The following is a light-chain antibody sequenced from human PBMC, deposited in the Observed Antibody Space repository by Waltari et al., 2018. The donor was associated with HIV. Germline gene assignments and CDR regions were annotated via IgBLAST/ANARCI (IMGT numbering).Light chain of an antibody. V-gene: IGKV3-20*01. J-gene: IGKJ2*01. CDR3: QQYDSSLYT. CDR1: QRVSSSY. Sequence: TQSPGTLSLSPGERATLSCRASQRVSSSYLAWYQQKPGQAPRLLIYGASSRATGIPDRFSGSGSGTDFTLTISRLEPEDFAVYYCQQYDSSLYTFGQGTKLEIK. CDR2: GAS.